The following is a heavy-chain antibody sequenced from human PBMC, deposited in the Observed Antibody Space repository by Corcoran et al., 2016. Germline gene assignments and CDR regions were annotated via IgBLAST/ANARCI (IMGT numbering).Heavy chain of an antibody. Sequence: QVQLVESRGDVVQPGTSLTLSCAASGFTFSNYGMHLVRQAPGKGLEWVAVISYDGKVQHYADSVKGRFTISRDNSKNILYLQMNSLGVDDTAVVYCAKESAVKVATSTDYWGQGTQVTVSS. J-gene: IGHJ4*02. CDR1: GFTFSNYG. V-gene: IGHV3-30*18. CDR3: AKESAVKVATSTDY. D-gene: IGHD5-12*01. CDR2: ISYDGKVQ.